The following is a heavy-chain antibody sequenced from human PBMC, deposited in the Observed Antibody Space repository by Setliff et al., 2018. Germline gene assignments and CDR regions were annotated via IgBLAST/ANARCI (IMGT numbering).Heavy chain of an antibody. J-gene: IGHJ5*02. Sequence: ASVKVSCKASGYTFTSHAMHWVRQAPGQRLEWMGWINAGNGNTKYSQKFQGRVTITRDTSASTAYMELSSLRSEDTAVYYCAREFNYDYIWGSYRNWFDPWGQGTLVTVSS. V-gene: IGHV1-3*01. D-gene: IGHD3-16*01. CDR2: INAGNGNT. CDR1: GYTFTSHA. CDR3: AREFNYDYIWGSYRNWFDP.